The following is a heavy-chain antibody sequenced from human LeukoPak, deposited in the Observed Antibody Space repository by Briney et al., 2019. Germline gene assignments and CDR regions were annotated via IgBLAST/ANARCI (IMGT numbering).Heavy chain of an antibody. CDR3: AKDFRIGYSAHFDY. CDR1: GFMFSSYA. CDR2: ISGSGGST. V-gene: IGHV3-23*01. J-gene: IGHJ4*02. D-gene: IGHD2-21*01. Sequence: GGSLRLSCAASGFMFSSYAMSWVRQAPGKGLEWVSAISGSGGSTYYADSVKGRFTISRDNSRNTLYLQMNSLRAEDTAVYYCAKDFRIGYSAHFDYWGQGALVTVSS.